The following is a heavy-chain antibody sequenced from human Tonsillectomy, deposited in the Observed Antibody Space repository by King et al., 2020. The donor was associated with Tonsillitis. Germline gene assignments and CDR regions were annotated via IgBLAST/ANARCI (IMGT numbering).Heavy chain of an antibody. CDR1: GYTFTTYY. CDR3: ARGFNYVSMHSDS. J-gene: IGHJ4*02. D-gene: IGHD3-10*02. CDR2: INPSGGST. V-gene: IGHV1-46*01. Sequence: VQLVESGAEVKKPGASVKISCKTSGYTFTTYYMHWVRQAPGQGLEWMGIINPSGGSTTYAQRFQGRVTMTRDTSTSTVYMDLSSLRSEDTAVYYCARGFNYVSMHSDSWGQGTLVTVSS.